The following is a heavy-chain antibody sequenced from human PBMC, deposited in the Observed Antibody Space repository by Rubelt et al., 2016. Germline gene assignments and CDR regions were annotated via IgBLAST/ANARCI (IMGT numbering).Heavy chain of an antibody. CDR3: ARVPAGYCSSTSCYVSDY. J-gene: IGHJ4*02. D-gene: IGHD2-2*03. V-gene: IGHV4-4*02. CDR1: GGSISSSNW. CDR2: IYHSGST. Sequence: ESGPGLVKPSGTLSLTCAVSGGSISSSNWWSWVRQPPGKGLEWIGEIYHSGSTNYNPSLKSRVTISVDKSKNQFSLKLSSVTAADTAVYYCARVPAGYCSSTSCYVSDYWGQGTLVTVSS.